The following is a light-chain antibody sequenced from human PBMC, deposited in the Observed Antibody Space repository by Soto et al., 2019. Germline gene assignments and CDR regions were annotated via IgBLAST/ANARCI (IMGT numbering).Light chain of an antibody. Sequence: AIRMTQSPSSFSASTGDRVTITCRASQGISNYLAWYQQKPGKAPKLLIYAASTLQSGVPSRFSGSGSGTDFTLTISCLQSEDFATYYCQQYYSYPSITFGQGTRLEIK. CDR1: QGISNY. CDR3: QQYYSYPSIT. J-gene: IGKJ5*01. V-gene: IGKV1-8*01. CDR2: AAS.